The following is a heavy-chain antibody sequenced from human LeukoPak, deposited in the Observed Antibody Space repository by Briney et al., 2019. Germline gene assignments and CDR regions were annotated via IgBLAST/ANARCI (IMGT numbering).Heavy chain of an antibody. Sequence: SGGSLRLSCAASGFSFSSYTMNWVHQAPGKGLEWVSCISSSSSYIKYADSLKGRFTISRDNAKNSLYLQMNSLRAEDTAVYYCARADRPGDYYYYYMDVWGKGTTVTVSS. CDR2: ISSSSSYI. CDR3: ARADRPGDYYYYYMDV. V-gene: IGHV3-21*01. J-gene: IGHJ6*03. D-gene: IGHD4-17*01. CDR1: GFSFSSYT.